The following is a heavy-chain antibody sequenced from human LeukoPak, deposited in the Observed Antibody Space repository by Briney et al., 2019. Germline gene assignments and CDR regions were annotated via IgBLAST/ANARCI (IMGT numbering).Heavy chain of an antibody. CDR1: GFTFSSYA. CDR2: ISYDGSNK. CDR3: ARDPPIAVAGRPMYYFDY. J-gene: IGHJ4*02. V-gene: IGHV3-30-3*01. Sequence: GGSLRPSCAASGFTFSSYAMHWVRQGPGKGLEWVAVISYDGSNKYYADSVKGRFTISRDNSKNTLYLQMNSLRAEDTAVYYCARDPPIAVAGRPMYYFDYWGQGTLVTVSS. D-gene: IGHD6-19*01.